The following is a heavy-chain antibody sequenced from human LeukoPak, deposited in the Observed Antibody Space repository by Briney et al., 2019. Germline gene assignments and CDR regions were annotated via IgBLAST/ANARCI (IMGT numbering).Heavy chain of an antibody. CDR1: GFTFSSYG. CDR2: IRYDGNNK. CDR3: AKGTVGAYEIDY. J-gene: IGHJ4*02. V-gene: IGHV3-30*02. Sequence: PGGSLRLSCAASGFTFSSYGLHWVRQAPGRGLKWVAFIRYDGNNKYYADSVKGRFTISRDNSKNTLYLQMNSLRTEDTAVYYCAKGTVGAYEIDYWGQGTLVTVSS. D-gene: IGHD1-26*01.